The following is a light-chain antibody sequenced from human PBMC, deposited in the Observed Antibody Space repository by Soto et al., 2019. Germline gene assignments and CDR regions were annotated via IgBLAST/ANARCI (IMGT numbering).Light chain of an antibody. CDR3: QKYGSSPWT. Sequence: EIVLTQSPGTLSLSPGERATLSCRASQSVSSSYLAWYQQKPGQAPRPLIYGASSRATDIPDRFSGSGSGTDFTVTIIRLGPKDFAGYYCQKYGSSPWTFGQGTKVEIK. J-gene: IGKJ1*01. CDR2: GAS. CDR1: QSVSSSY. V-gene: IGKV3-20*01.